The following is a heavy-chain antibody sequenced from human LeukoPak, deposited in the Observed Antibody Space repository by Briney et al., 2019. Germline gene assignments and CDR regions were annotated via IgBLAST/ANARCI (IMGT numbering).Heavy chain of an antibody. CDR1: GFTFSDYY. V-gene: IGHV3-11*04. D-gene: IGHD6-19*01. CDR3: ARREQWLVLVDY. Sequence: GGSLRLSCAASGFTFSDYYMSWIRQAPGKGLEWGSYISRSGSTIYFPDSVKGRFTISRDNAKNSLYLQMNSLRAGDTAVYYCARREQWLVLVDYWGQGTLVTVSS. J-gene: IGHJ4*02. CDR2: ISRSGSTI.